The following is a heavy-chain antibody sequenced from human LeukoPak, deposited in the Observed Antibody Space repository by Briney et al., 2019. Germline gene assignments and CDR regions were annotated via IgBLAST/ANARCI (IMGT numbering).Heavy chain of an antibody. Sequence: PSETLSLTCTVSGGSISSGGYYWSWIRQHPGKGLEWIGYIYYSGSTYYNPPLKSRVTISVDTSKNQFSLKLSSVTAADTAVYYCAKSYGLPYYFDYWGHGTLVTVSS. CDR3: AKSYGLPYYFDY. J-gene: IGHJ4*01. V-gene: IGHV4-31*03. CDR2: IYYSGST. D-gene: IGHD3-10*01. CDR1: GGSISSGGYY.